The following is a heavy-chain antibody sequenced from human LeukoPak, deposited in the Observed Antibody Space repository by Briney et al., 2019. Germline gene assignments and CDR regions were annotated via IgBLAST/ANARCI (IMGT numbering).Heavy chain of an antibody. D-gene: IGHD4-17*01. CDR3: ARGCSYGDYGDWFDP. CDR1: GGSFSGYY. CDR2: INHSGST. V-gene: IGHV4-34*01. J-gene: IGHJ5*02. Sequence: KSSETLSLTCAVYGGSFSGYYWSWIRQPPGKGLEWIGEINHSGSTNYNPSLKSRVTISVDTSKNQFSLKLSSVTAADTAVYYCARGCSYGDYGDWFDPWGQGTLVTVSS.